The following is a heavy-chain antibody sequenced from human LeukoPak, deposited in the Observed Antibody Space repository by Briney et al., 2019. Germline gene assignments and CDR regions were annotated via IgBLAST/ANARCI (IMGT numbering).Heavy chain of an antibody. D-gene: IGHD3-16*02. V-gene: IGHV4-34*01. J-gene: IGHJ4*02. Sequence: SETLSLTCAVYGGSFSGYYWSWIRQPPGKGLEWIGEINHSGSTNYNPSLKSRVTISADTSKNQFSLKLSSVTAADTAVYYCARGPNDYVWGSYRYTYFDYWGQGTLVTVSS. CDR1: GGSFSGYY. CDR3: ARGPNDYVWGSYRYTYFDY. CDR2: INHSGST.